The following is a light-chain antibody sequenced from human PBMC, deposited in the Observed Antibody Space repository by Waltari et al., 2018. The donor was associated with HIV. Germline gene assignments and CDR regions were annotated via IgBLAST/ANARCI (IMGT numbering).Light chain of an antibody. CDR3: ASWDDSLNGPV. V-gene: IGLV1-44*01. CDR2: AKK. J-gene: IGLJ2*01. CDR1: TSNIGRNT. Sequence: QSVLTQPPSASGTPEQRVTISCSASTSNIGRNTVTWFQQFPGTAPKVLIFAKKQRPPGVPARFSVSKSGTSASLAISGLQSEDEADYYCASWDDSLNGPVFGGGTKLTVV.